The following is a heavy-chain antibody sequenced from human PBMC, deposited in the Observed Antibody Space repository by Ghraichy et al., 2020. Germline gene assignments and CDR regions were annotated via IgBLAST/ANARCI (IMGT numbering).Heavy chain of an antibody. V-gene: IGHV3-7*04. CDR1: GFTFSSYW. D-gene: IGHD3-16*02. CDR3: ARDPYMITFGGVIDYYYYGMDV. Sequence: GALNISCAASGFTFSSYWMSWVRQAPGKGLEWVANIKQDGSEKYYVDSVKGRFTISRDNAKNSLYLQMNSLRAEDTAVYYCARDPYMITFGGVIDYYYYGMDVWGQGTTVTVSS. CDR2: IKQDGSEK. J-gene: IGHJ6*02.